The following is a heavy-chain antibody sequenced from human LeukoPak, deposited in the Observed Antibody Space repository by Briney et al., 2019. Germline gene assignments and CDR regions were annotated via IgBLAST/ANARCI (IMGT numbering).Heavy chain of an antibody. Sequence: GASVKVSCKASGYTFTFYYMHGVRQAPGQGLEWMGWISAYNGNTNYAQKLQGRVTMTTDTSTSTAYMELRSLRSDDTAVYYCAREQSGMGWLQYRYYYMDVWGKGTTVTVSS. CDR3: AREQSGMGWLQYRYYYMDV. D-gene: IGHD5-24*01. J-gene: IGHJ6*03. CDR1: GYTFTFYY. V-gene: IGHV1-18*04. CDR2: ISAYNGNT.